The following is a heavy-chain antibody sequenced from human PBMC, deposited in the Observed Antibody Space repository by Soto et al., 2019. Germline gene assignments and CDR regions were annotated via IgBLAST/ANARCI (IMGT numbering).Heavy chain of an antibody. J-gene: IGHJ6*02. CDR2: IYSGGST. V-gene: IGHV3-66*01. CDR3: AIGYGLGYYGMDV. CDR1: GFTVSSNY. Sequence: EVQLVESGGGLVQPGGSLRLSCAASGFTVSSNYMSWVRQAPGKGLEWVSVIYSGGSTYYTDSVKGRFTIFRDNFKNTLYLQMNSLRAEDTAVDYCAIGYGLGYYGMDVWGQGTTVTVSS. D-gene: IGHD3-16*01.